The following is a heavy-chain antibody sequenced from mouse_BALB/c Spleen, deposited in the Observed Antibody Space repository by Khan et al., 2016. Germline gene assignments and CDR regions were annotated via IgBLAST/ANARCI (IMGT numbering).Heavy chain of an antibody. CDR1: GFTFRTYG. J-gene: IGHJ3*01. CDR3: ARDSSGLAY. V-gene: IGHV5-6-3*01. CDR2: INSNGGST. Sequence: EVELVESGGGLVQPGGSLKFSCAASGFTFRTYGMSWVRQTPDKRLELVAIINSNGGSTYYPDSVKGRFTISRDNAKNTLYLQMSSLKSEDTARYYCARDSSGLAYWGQGTLVTVSA.